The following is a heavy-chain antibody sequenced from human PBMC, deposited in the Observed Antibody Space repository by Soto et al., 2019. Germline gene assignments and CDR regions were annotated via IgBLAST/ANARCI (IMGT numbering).Heavy chain of an antibody. CDR2: MFHSGST. CDR3: ARGVLH. J-gene: IGHJ4*01. CDR1: GDSVISNWY. Sequence: SETLSLTCTVSGDSVISNWYWGWVRQSPGKGLEWIADMFHSGSTNYSPSLGSRVTLSVDKSKNQFSLKMNSVTAADTAVYYCARGVLHWRQGTLVTVSS. V-gene: IGHV4-4*02.